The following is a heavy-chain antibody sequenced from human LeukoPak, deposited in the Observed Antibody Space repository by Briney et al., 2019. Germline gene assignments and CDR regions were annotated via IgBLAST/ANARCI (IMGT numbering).Heavy chain of an antibody. D-gene: IGHD6-13*01. CDR3: AKQVGIAAAAPY. CDR1: GFTFSSYG. Sequence: PGGSLRLSCAASGFTFSSYGMHWVRQAPGKGLEWVAVISYDGSNKYYADSVKGRFTISRDNSKNTLYLQMNSLRAEDTAVYYCAKQVGIAAAAPYWGQGTLVTASS. J-gene: IGHJ4*02. CDR2: ISYDGSNK. V-gene: IGHV3-30*18.